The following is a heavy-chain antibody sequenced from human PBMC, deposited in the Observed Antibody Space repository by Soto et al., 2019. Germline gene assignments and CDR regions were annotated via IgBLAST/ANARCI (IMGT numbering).Heavy chain of an antibody. Sequence: PSETLSLTCTVSGGSISSGDYYWSWIRQPPGKGLERIGYIYYSGSTYYNPSLKSRVTISVDTSKNQFSLKLSSVTAADTAVYYCARDSLQQLVLDYWGQGTLVTVSS. J-gene: IGHJ4*02. D-gene: IGHD6-13*01. CDR3: ARDSLQQLVLDY. V-gene: IGHV4-30-4*01. CDR1: GGSISSGDYY. CDR2: IYYSGST.